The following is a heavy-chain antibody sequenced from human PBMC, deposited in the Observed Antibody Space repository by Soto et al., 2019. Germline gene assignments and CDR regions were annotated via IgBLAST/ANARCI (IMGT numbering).Heavy chain of an antibody. D-gene: IGHD1-1*01. CDR3: ARTLGPRERTTGTIPGY. J-gene: IGHJ4*02. CDR2: MNPNSGNT. Sequence: QVQLVQSGAEVKKPGASVKVSCKASGYTFTSYDINWVRQATGQGLEWMGWMNPNSGNTGYAQKFQGRATMTRNTSISTAYIELSSLRSEDTAVYYCARTLGPRERTTGTIPGYWGQGTLVTVSS. V-gene: IGHV1-8*01. CDR1: GYTFTSYD.